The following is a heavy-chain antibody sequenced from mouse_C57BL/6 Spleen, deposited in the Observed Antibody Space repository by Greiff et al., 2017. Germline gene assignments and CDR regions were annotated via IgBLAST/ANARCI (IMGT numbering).Heavy chain of an antibody. V-gene: IGHV14-4*01. Sequence: EVQLQPSGAELVRPGASVKLSCTASGFNIKDDYMHWVKQRPEQGLEWIGWIDPENGDTEYASKFQGKATITADTSSNTAYLQLSSLTSEDTAVYYCTTDISTVKFAYWGQGTLVTVSA. CDR3: TTDISTVKFAY. D-gene: IGHD1-1*01. J-gene: IGHJ3*01. CDR1: GFNIKDDY. CDR2: IDPENGDT.